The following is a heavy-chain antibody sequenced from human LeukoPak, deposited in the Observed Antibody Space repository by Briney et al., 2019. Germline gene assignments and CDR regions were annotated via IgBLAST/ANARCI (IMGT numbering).Heavy chain of an antibody. V-gene: IGHV3-7*01. CDR1: GFTFSSYW. J-gene: IGHJ4*02. CDR2: IKQDGSEK. D-gene: IGHD2-15*01. CDR3: ARVRAAATDY. Sequence: HPGGSLRLSCAASGFTFSSYWMSWVRQAPGKGLEWVANIKQDGSEKFYVGSVKGRFTISRDNAKSSLYLQMNSLRAEDTAVYYCARVRAAATDYWGQGTLVTVSS.